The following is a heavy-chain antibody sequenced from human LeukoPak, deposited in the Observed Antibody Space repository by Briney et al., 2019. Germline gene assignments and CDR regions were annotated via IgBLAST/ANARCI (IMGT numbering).Heavy chain of an antibody. J-gene: IGHJ6*02. Sequence: GGSLRLSCAASGFTFSSYAMHWVRQAPGKGLEWVAAILYDGSNKYYADSVKGRFTISRDNSKNTLYLQMNSLRAEDTAVYYCARDGNRNDALPRTRYYYYGMDVWGQGTTVTVSS. CDR2: ILYDGSNK. CDR3: ARDGNRNDALPRTRYYYYGMDV. D-gene: IGHD1-1*01. V-gene: IGHV3-30-3*01. CDR1: GFTFSSYA.